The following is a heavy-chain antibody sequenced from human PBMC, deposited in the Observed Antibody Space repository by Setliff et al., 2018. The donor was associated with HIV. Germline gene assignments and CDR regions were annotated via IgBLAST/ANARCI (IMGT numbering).Heavy chain of an antibody. CDR2: ISPDGSAT. CDR3: MRWGLPYAIDC. Sequence: GESLKISCVASGFAFDDYSMHWVRQAPGKGLEWVANISPDGSATYYVDSVKGRFTISRDNAKNSLYLQLNSLRVEDTAVYYCMRWGLPYAIDCWGQGMLVTVSS. D-gene: IGHD2-21*02. J-gene: IGHJ4*02. V-gene: IGHV3-7*01. CDR1: GFAFDDYS.